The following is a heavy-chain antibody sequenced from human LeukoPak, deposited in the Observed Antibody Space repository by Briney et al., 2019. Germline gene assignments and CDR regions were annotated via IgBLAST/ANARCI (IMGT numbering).Heavy chain of an antibody. D-gene: IGHD3-9*01. CDR2: INTDGSST. Sequence: GGSLRLSCAASGFTFSRYWMHWVRQAPEKGLVWVSRINTDGSSTGYADSVKGRFTISRDNAKNTLYLQMNSLRAEDTAVYYCAKALYYDILTGPYGMDVWGQGTTVTVSS. J-gene: IGHJ6*02. CDR3: AKALYYDILTGPYGMDV. V-gene: IGHV3-74*01. CDR1: GFTFSRYW.